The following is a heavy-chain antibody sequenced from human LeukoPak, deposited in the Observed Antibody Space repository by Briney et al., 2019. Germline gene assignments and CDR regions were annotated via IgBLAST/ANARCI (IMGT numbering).Heavy chain of an antibody. CDR2: IIPIFGTA. J-gene: IGHJ5*02. CDR3: ARDLGGNPTLQLLTDWFDP. D-gene: IGHD2-2*01. CDR1: GATFSSYA. Sequence: ASVKVSCKASGATFSSYAISWVRQAPGQGLEWMGGIIPIFGTANYAQKFQGRVTITADKSTSTAYMELRSLRSDDTAVYYCARDLGGNPTLQLLTDWFDPWGQGTLVTVSS. V-gene: IGHV1-69*06.